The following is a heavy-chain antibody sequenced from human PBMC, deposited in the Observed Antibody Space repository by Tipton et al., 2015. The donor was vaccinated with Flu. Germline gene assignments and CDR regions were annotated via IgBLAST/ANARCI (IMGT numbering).Heavy chain of an antibody. Sequence: TLSLTCTVSGGSNSSYYWSWIRQPPGKGLEWIGYIYYSGSTNYNPSLKSRVTISVDTSKNQFSLKLSSVTAADTAVYYCARYDYGDHSAFDIWGQGTMVTVSS. CDR1: GGSNSSYY. CDR3: ARYDYGDHSAFDI. D-gene: IGHD4-17*01. J-gene: IGHJ3*02. V-gene: IGHV4-59*01. CDR2: IYYSGST.